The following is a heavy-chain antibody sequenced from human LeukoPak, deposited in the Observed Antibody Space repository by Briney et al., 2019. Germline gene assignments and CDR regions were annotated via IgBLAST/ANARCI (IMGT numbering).Heavy chain of an antibody. CDR1: GFTFSSYA. CDR3: AKGDTYYYDSSCLGPVFDY. J-gene: IGHJ4*02. D-gene: IGHD3-22*01. CDR2: ISGSGGST. Sequence: GGSLRLSCAASGFTFSSYAMSWVRQAPGKGLEWVSAISGSGGSTYYADSVKGRFTISRDNSKNTLYLQMNSLRAEDTAVYYCAKGDTYYYDSSCLGPVFDYWGQGTLVTVSS. V-gene: IGHV3-23*01.